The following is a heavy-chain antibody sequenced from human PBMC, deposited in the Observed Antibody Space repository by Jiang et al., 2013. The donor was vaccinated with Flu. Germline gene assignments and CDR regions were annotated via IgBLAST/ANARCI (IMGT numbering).Heavy chain of an antibody. Sequence: QTLSLTCGVSGDSVSSSTTAWNWIRQSPSRGLEWLGRTYYGSKWYNEYAVALKSRISINPDTSKNQFSLQLNSVTPEDTAVYYCARGYLATGFDLWGQGDNGHRLF. CDR3: ARGYLATGFDL. V-gene: IGHV6-1*01. D-gene: IGHD1-14*01. CDR2: TYYGSKWYN. CDR1: GDSVSSSTTA. J-gene: IGHJ3*01.